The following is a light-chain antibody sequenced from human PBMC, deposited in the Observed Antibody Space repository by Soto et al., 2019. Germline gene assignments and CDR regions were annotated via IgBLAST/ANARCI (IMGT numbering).Light chain of an antibody. CDR3: SSYASGNTLGVV. J-gene: IGLJ2*01. V-gene: IGLV1-44*01. Sequence: QSVLTQPPSASGTPGQRVTISCSGSSSNIGDNPVNWYQQVPGAAPKLVLSEVGNRPSGVSDRFSGSKSANTASLTISGLQAADEADYYCSSYASGNTLGVVFGGGTKVTVL. CDR1: SSNIGDNP. CDR2: EVG.